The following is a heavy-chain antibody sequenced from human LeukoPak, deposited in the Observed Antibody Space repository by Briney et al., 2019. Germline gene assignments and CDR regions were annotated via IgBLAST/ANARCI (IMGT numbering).Heavy chain of an antibody. CDR2: IITILGIA. CDR1: GGTLSSYA. J-gene: IGHJ6*02. D-gene: IGHD2-15*01. Sequence: SVKVSCKASGGTLSSYAISWVRQAPGQGREWMGRIITILGIASYAQKFHGRVTITADKSTITAYMELSSLRSEDTAVYYCARSRDIVVVVAALPDYYGMDVWGQGTTVTVSS. V-gene: IGHV1-69*04. CDR3: ARSRDIVVVVAALPDYYGMDV.